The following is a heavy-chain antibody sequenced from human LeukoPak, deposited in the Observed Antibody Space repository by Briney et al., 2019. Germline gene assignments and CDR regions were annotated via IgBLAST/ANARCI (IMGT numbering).Heavy chain of an antibody. CDR1: GFTFSSYG. V-gene: IGHV3-23*01. J-gene: IGHJ6*03. Sequence: GGTLRLSCAASGFTFSSYGMSWVRQAPGKGLEWVSAISGSGGSTYYADSVKGRFTISRDNSKNTLYLQMNSLRGEDTAVYYCAKADEAYFYMDVWGKGTTVTVSS. CDR2: ISGSGGST. CDR3: AKADEAYFYMDV.